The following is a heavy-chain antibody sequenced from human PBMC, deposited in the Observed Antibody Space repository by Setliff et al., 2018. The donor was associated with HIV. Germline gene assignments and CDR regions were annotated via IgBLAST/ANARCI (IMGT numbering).Heavy chain of an antibody. V-gene: IGHV4-59*08. CDR3: ARHSPSDV. CDR2: IYNSAST. CDR1: GDSISTDY. Sequence: SETLSLTCTVSGDSISTDYWTWIRQPPGKGLEWIGYIYNSASTSYNPSLKSRVTISVDTSKNQFSLKLSSVTAADTAVYYCARHSPSDVWGQGTTVTVSS. J-gene: IGHJ6*02.